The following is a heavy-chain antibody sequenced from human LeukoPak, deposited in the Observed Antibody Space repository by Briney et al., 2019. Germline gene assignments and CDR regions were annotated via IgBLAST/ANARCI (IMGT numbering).Heavy chain of an antibody. D-gene: IGHD2-2*03. J-gene: IGHJ4*02. CDR2: ISSRGGTI. CDR1: GFTFSSYE. CDR3: ARGIGHSPMDY. V-gene: IGHV3-48*03. Sequence: GGSLRLSCAASGFTFSSYEMNWVRQAPGKGLEWVSYISSRGGTIYHADSVKGRFTMSRDNAKNSLYLQMNSLRAEDTAVYYCARGIGHSPMDYWGQGTLVTVSS.